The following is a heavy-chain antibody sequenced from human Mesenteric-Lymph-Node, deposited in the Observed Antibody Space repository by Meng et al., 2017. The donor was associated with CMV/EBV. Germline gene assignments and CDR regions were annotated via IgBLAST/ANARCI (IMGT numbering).Heavy chain of an antibody. Sequence: SVKVSCKPSGGSFSDYAFSWVRQAPGQGLDWMGGIIPMIDTPNYARNFQGRVTITADKSTNTAYMELSSLRSEDTAVYYCARADYGGNSGGDYWGQGTLVTVSS. CDR2: IIPMIDTP. CDR1: GGSFSDYA. CDR3: ARADYGGNSGGDY. D-gene: IGHD4-23*01. V-gene: IGHV1-69*06. J-gene: IGHJ4*02.